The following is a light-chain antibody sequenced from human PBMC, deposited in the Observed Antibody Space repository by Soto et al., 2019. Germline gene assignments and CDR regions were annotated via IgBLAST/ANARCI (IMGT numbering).Light chain of an antibody. J-gene: IGKJ2*01. CDR2: GAS. Sequence: EIVMTQSPATLSVSPGERATLSCRASQSVSSYLAWYQQKPGQVPRLLIYGASTRATGIPARFSGSGSGTEFTLTISSLQSEDFAVYYCQQYNNWPYTFGQGTKLEI. V-gene: IGKV3-15*01. CDR3: QQYNNWPYT. CDR1: QSVSSY.